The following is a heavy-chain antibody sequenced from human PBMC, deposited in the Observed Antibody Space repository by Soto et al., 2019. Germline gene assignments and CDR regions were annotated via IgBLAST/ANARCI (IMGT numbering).Heavy chain of an antibody. CDR3: ARQIYDSDTGPNFQYYFDS. CDR1: GYSFAGYW. Sequence: GESLKISCKGSGYSFAGYWITWVRQKPGKGLEWMGQIDPSDSQTYYSPSFRGHVTISVTKSITTVFLQWSSLRASDTAMYYCARQIYDSDTGPNFQYYFDSWGQGTPVTVS. D-gene: IGHD3-22*01. J-gene: IGHJ4*02. CDR2: IDPSDSQT. V-gene: IGHV5-10-1*01.